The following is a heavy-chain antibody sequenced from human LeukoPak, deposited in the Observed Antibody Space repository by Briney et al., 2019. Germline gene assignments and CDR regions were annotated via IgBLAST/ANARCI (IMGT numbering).Heavy chain of an antibody. CDR2: INKDGSKK. CDR1: GFTFSNDW. Sequence: PGGSPSLSCASSGFTFSNDWMTWVRQAQGKGLEWVANINKDGSKKNYVDSVKGQFTISRDNSKNSLFLQMNSLRAEDTAIYYCARDTSPSSSSSYFDAFDMWGQGTMVTVSS. J-gene: IGHJ3*02. V-gene: IGHV3-7*01. CDR3: ARDTSPSSSSSYFDAFDM. D-gene: IGHD6-19*01.